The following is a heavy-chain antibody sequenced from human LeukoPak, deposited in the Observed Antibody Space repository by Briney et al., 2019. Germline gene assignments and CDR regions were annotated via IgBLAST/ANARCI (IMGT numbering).Heavy chain of an antibody. V-gene: IGHV4-4*09. Sequence: PSETLSITCNVSGASISSYYWSWIRQPLGKGLEWIGYIYTSGSTNYNPSLKSRVTISLDMSKNQFSLKLSSVTAADTAVYYCARLAGSSSSDYWDQGTLVTVSS. CDR2: IYTSGST. J-gene: IGHJ4*02. D-gene: IGHD6-6*01. CDR3: ARLAGSSSSDY. CDR1: GASISSYY.